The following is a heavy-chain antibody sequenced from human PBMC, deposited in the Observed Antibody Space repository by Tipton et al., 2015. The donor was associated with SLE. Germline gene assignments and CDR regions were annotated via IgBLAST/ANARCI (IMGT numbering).Heavy chain of an antibody. CDR3: ARTQGSFVSCFDL. Sequence: SLRLSCEASGFTFRSHPMHWVRQAPGQGLEWASLISYDGSDPHYSDSVKGRFTISRDNSENTLYLQMDNLRAEDTAVYYCARTQGSFVSCFDLWGHGTLVTVSS. V-gene: IGHV3-30*04. D-gene: IGHD3-10*01. CDR2: ISYDGSDP. CDR1: GFTFRSHP. J-gene: IGHJ4*01.